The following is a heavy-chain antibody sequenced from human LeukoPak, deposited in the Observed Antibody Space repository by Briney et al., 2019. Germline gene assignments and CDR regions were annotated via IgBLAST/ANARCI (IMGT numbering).Heavy chain of an antibody. CDR2: IYSGGST. J-gene: IGHJ4*02. Sequence: GGSLRLSCAASGFGFRSYGMHWVRQAPGKGLEWVSVIYSGGSTYYAASVKGRFSVSRDNSKNTVYLQMNSLRAEDTAVYYCAGVSFSSGWYRDYWGQGTLVTVSS. V-gene: IGHV3-53*01. CDR1: GFGFRSYG. D-gene: IGHD6-19*01. CDR3: AGVSFSSGWYRDY.